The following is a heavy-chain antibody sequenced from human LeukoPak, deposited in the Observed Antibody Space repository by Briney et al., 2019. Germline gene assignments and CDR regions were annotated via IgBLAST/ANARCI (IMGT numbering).Heavy chain of an antibody. CDR3: AKNPFVGYGSDYFDD. D-gene: IGHD3-10*01. J-gene: IGHJ4*02. V-gene: IGHV3-23*01. CDR2: ISGSGGNT. CDR1: GFTFSSYA. Sequence: GGSLRLSCAASGFTFSSYAMSWVRQAPGKGLECVSAISGSGGNTYYADSVNGRFTISRDNSKNTLYLQMDSLRAEDTAVYYCAKNPFVGYGSDYFDDWGQGTLVTVSS.